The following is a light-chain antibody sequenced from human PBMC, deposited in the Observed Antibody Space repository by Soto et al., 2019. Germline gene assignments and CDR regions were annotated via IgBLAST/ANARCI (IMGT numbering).Light chain of an antibody. CDR1: QSVSNN. V-gene: IGKV3-15*01. Sequence: EIVMTQSPATLSVSPGEGAALSFRASQSVSNNLAWYQQKPGQAPRLLIYGASSRATGVPARFSGRGSGTEFTLTISSLQSEDFAVYYCQQYNNWPPLTFGGGTKVVIK. CDR3: QQYNNWPPLT. J-gene: IGKJ4*01. CDR2: GAS.